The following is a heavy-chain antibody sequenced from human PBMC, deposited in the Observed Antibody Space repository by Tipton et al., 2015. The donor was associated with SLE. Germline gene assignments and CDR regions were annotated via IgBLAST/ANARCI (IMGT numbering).Heavy chain of an antibody. CDR2: ISVSGTTM. V-gene: IGHV3-48*03. CDR1: GFSFRNYD. D-gene: IGHD2-21*01. J-gene: IGHJ4*02. CDR3: VRDRGEHYFDS. Sequence: SLRLSCRASGFSFRNYDMNWVRQAPGKGLEWVAHISVSGTTMYYADSVKGRFTISRDNAKRSLFLQMNRLRAEDTAVYYCVRDRGEHYFDSWDQGPLVAVSS.